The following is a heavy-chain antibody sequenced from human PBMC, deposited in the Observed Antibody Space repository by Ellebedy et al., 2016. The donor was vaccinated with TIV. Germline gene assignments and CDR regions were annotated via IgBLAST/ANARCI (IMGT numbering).Heavy chain of an antibody. Sequence: GESLKISCTASGITVSDNYMRWVRQAPGKGLEWVSLIYSGGSTFYADSVKGRFTISRDSSKNTLYLQMNSLRVEDTAVYYCARDPPASTTRTWGWGQGTLVTVSS. J-gene: IGHJ4*02. D-gene: IGHD2-2*01. CDR1: GITVSDNY. V-gene: IGHV3-66*01. CDR2: IYSGGST. CDR3: ARDPPASTTRTWG.